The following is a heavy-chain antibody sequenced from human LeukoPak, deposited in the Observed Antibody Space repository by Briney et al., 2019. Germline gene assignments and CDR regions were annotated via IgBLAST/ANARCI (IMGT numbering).Heavy chain of an antibody. CDR2: IGGSGGGT. Sequence: SGGSLRLSXAASGFTFSNYAMSWVSQAPGKGLEWVSAIGGSGGGTYYADSVKGRFTISRDNSKNTLYLQMTGLGAEDTAIYYCAKTPETYHYDFSGYYYYFDCWGQGTLVTVSS. V-gene: IGHV3-23*01. CDR1: GFTFSNYA. D-gene: IGHD3-22*01. J-gene: IGHJ4*02. CDR3: AKTPETYHYDFSGYYYYFDC.